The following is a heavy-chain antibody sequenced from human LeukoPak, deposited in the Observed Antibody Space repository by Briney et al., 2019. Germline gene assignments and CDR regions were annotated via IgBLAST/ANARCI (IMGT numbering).Heavy chain of an antibody. V-gene: IGHV4-59*12. CDR2: IYHSGSA. Sequence: SETLSLTCTVSGGSISSYYWSWIRQPPGKGLEWIGYIYHSGSAYYNPSLRSRVTISVDRSKNQFSLNLNSMAAADTAVYYCARMAAIPGYFDFWGQGTLVTVSS. CDR3: ARMAAIPGYFDF. J-gene: IGHJ4*02. D-gene: IGHD2-2*02. CDR1: GGSISSYY.